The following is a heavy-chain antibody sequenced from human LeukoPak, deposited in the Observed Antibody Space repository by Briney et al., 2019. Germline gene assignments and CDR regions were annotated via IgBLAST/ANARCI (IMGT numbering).Heavy chain of an antibody. D-gene: IGHD3-3*01. Sequence: ASVKVSCKASGYTFTSYYMHRVRQAPGQGLEWMGIINPSGGSTSYAQKFQGRVTMTRDTSTSAVYMELSSLRSEDTAVYYCARDLQLDVLRFLEWLPYGMDVWGQGTTVTVSS. J-gene: IGHJ6*02. CDR2: INPSGGST. CDR1: GYTFTSYY. CDR3: ARDLQLDVLRFLEWLPYGMDV. V-gene: IGHV1-46*01.